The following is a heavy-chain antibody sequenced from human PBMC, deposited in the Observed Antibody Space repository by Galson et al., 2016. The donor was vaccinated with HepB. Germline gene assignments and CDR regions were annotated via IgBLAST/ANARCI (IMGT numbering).Heavy chain of an antibody. J-gene: IGHJ3*01. Sequence: SLRLSCAASGFTLTDLWMNWVRQAPGKGLEWVANIKADGSQKNYVDSVKGRFTISRDNAKRSLYLQMDSLRAEDTAMYYCLADTYALDLWGQGTLVTVSS. V-gene: IGHV3-7*01. CDR2: IKADGSQK. CDR3: LADTYALDL. D-gene: IGHD2-15*01. CDR1: GFTLTDLW.